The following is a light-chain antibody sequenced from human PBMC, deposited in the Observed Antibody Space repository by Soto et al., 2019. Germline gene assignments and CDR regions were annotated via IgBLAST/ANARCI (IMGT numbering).Light chain of an antibody. CDR1: QDISNY. J-gene: IGKJ5*01. CDR3: QQYKHLIT. CDR2: DAS. Sequence: DIPMTQSPSSLSASVGDRVTITCQASQDISNYLNWYQQKPGKAPKLLIYDASNLETGVPSRFSVSGSGTDFTFTITSLQPEDIATDYCQQYKHLITFGQGTRLEIK. V-gene: IGKV1-33*01.